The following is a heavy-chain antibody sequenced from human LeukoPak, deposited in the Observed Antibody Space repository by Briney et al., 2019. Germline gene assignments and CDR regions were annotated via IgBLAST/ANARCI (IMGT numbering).Heavy chain of an antibody. D-gene: IGHD2-2*02. V-gene: IGHV3-21*01. J-gene: IGHJ4*02. CDR3: ARDHCSSTSCYREHFDY. CDR1: GFTFSSYS. Sequence: PGGSLRLSCAASGFTFSSYSMNWVRQAPGKGLEWVSSISSSSSYIYYADSVKGRFTISRDNAKNSLYLRMNSLRAEDTAVYYCARDHCSSTSCYREHFDYWGQGTLVTVSS. CDR2: ISSSSSYI.